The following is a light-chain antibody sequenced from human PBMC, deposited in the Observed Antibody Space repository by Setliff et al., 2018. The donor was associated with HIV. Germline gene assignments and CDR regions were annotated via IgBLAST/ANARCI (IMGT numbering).Light chain of an antibody. CDR1: SSNIGSNY. CDR3: AVWDDSLSDSYVV. Sequence: QSVLTQPPSASGTPGQRVTISCSGSSSNIGSNYVFWYQQLPGTAPKLLIYRNNQRPSGVPDRFSGSKSGTSASLAISGLRSEDEADYYCAVWDDSLSDSYVVFGGGTKSPS. V-gene: IGLV1-47*01. CDR2: RNN. J-gene: IGLJ2*01.